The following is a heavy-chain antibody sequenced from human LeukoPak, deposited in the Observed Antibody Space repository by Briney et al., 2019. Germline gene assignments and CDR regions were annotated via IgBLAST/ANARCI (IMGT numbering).Heavy chain of an antibody. CDR2: ISGSGGST. Sequence: GGSLRLSCAASGFTFSSYAMSWVRQAPGKGLEWVSAISGSGGSTYYADSVKGRFTISRDNSKNTLYLQMNSLRAEDTAVYYCAKESPSKYYYDSSGYFDYWGQGTLVTVSS. D-gene: IGHD3-22*01. J-gene: IGHJ4*02. V-gene: IGHV3-23*01. CDR1: GFTFSSYA. CDR3: AKESPSKYYYDSSGYFDY.